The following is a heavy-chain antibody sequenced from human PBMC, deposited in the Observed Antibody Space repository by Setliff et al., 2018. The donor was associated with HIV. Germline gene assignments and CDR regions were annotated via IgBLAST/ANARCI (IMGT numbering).Heavy chain of an antibody. V-gene: IGHV4-39*01. D-gene: IGHD5-12*01. CDR3: VNSGYDGDYYYYYMDV. J-gene: IGHJ6*03. CDR1: GGSVIKDNFY. CDR2: LYDTGRT. Sequence: PSETLSLTCSVSGGSVIKDNFYWGWIRQAPAKGLEWIGTLYDTGRTYYNPPLKSRVSIFVDTTKNEFSLNLRSVTAADTAVYFCVNSGYDGDYYYYYMDVWGKGTTFTVSS.